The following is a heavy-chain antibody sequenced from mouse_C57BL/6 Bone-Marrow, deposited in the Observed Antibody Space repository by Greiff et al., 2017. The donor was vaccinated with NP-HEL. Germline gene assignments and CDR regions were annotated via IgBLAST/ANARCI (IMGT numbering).Heavy chain of an antibody. J-gene: IGHJ2*01. CDR1: GFTFSSYA. CDR2: ISDGGSYT. V-gene: IGHV5-4*01. Sequence: EVQLVESGGGLVKPGGSLKLSCAASGFTFSSYAMSWVRQTPEKRLEWVATISDGGSYTYYPDNVKGRFTISRDNAKNNLYLQMSHLKSEDTAMYYCASLGGYYFDYWGQGTTLTVSS. CDR3: ASLGGYYFDY.